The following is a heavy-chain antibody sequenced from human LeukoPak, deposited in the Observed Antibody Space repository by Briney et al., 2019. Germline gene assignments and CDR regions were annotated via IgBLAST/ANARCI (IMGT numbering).Heavy chain of an antibody. CDR3: AKKMSITAASQVDY. CDR1: GFTFSSYA. CDR2: ISGSGHST. Sequence: GGSLRLSCAASGFTFSSYAMSWVRQAPGKGLEWVSSISGSGHSTYYADSVKGRLTISRDNSKNTLYLQMNSLRAEDTAVYYCAKKMSITAASQVDYWGQGTLVTVSS. D-gene: IGHD1-20*01. J-gene: IGHJ4*02. V-gene: IGHV3-23*01.